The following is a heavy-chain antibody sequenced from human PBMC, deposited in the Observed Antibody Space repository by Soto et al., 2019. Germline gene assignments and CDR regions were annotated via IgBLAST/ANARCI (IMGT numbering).Heavy chain of an antibody. CDR1: GYTFTSYG. CDR3: ARVSSSWYVYYYYGMDV. D-gene: IGHD6-13*01. Sequence: GASVKVSCKASGYTFTSYGISWVRQAPGQGLEWMGWISAYNGNTNYAQKLQGRVTMTTDTSTSTAYMELRSLRSDDTAVYYCARVSSSWYVYYYYGMDVWGKGTTVTVSS. J-gene: IGHJ6*04. V-gene: IGHV1-18*01. CDR2: ISAYNGNT.